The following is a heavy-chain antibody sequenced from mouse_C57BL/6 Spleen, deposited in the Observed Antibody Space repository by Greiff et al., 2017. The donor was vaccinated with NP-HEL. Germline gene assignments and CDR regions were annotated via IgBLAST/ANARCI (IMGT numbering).Heavy chain of an antibody. CDR2: IYPGSGST. J-gene: IGHJ2*01. CDR1: VYTFPRYW. Sequence: LPPPGAALVKPGASVNMSCKASVYTFPRYWLTWVKQSPGQGLEWIGDIYPGSGSTNYNEKFKSKATLTVDTSSSTAYMQLSSLTSEDSAVYYCARYEGGYGSSYWGQGTTLTVSS. D-gene: IGHD1-1*01. CDR3: ARYEGGYGSSY. V-gene: IGHV1-55*01.